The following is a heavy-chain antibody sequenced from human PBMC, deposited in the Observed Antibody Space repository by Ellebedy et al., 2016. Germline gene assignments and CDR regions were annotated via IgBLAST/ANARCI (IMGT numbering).Heavy chain of an antibody. CDR1: GFTVSSSY. D-gene: IGHD5-18*01. Sequence: GESLKISCAASGFTVSSSYMGWVRQAPGKGLEWVSMTPPTGNTYYADSVKGRFTISRDSSKNTLYLQMNSLTAEDTALYFCTRSTHSYAWGAWGQGTLVTVSS. J-gene: IGHJ5*02. CDR2: TPPTGNT. CDR3: TRSTHSYAWGA. V-gene: IGHV3-53*01.